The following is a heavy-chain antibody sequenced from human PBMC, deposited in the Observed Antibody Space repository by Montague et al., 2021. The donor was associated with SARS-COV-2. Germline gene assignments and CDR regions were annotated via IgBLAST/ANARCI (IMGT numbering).Heavy chain of an antibody. V-gene: IGHV4-61*01. CDR3: ATYRQGGSGRGY. CDR2: IDYGGSS. CDR1: GVSVSNPYYH. D-gene: IGHD3-10*01. Sequence: SETLSLTCTVSGVSVSNPYYHWSWIRQPPGKGLEWIGYIDYGGSSNYSPSLYSRVTIPLDTSKNQLSLRLTSATAADTAVYYCATYRQGGSGRGYWGQGILVTVSS. J-gene: IGHJ4*02.